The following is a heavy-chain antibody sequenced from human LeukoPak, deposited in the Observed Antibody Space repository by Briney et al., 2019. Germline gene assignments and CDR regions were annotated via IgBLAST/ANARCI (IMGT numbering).Heavy chain of an antibody. J-gene: IGHJ4*02. CDR1: GYTFTGYY. CDR3: ARVTRIAVAGLFY. Sequence: VASVKVSCKASGYTFTGYYMHWVRQAPGQGLEWMGWINPNSGGTNYAQKFQGRVTMTRDTSISTAYMELSRLRSDDTAVYYCARVTRIAVAGLFYWGQGTLVTVSS. D-gene: IGHD6-19*01. V-gene: IGHV1-2*02. CDR2: INPNSGGT.